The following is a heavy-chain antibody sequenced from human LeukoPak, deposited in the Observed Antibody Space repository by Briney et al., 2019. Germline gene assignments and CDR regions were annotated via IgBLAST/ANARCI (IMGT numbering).Heavy chain of an antibody. CDR1: GDSISSYY. J-gene: IGHJ4*02. CDR3: ARTNFDWLPRY. Sequence: PSETLSLTCAVSGDSISSYYWSWIRQPPGKGLEWIGYIYYSGSTNYNPSLKSRVTISADTSKNQFSLKLSSVTAADTAVYYCARTNFDWLPRYWGQGTLVTVSS. V-gene: IGHV4-59*01. CDR2: IYYSGST. D-gene: IGHD3-9*01.